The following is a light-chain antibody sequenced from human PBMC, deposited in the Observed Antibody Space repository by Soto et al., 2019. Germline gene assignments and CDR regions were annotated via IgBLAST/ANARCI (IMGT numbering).Light chain of an antibody. CDR1: SSDIGTYNF. CDR2: DVT. V-gene: IGLV2-11*01. CDR3: CSYAVANTLV. Sequence: QSALTQPRSVSGSPGQSVTFSCIGTSSDIGTYNFVSWYQQNPGKAPKLLIYDVTKRPSGVPDRFPGSKSGNTASLTISGLQSEDEADYYCCSYAVANTLVFGGGTKLTVL. J-gene: IGLJ3*02.